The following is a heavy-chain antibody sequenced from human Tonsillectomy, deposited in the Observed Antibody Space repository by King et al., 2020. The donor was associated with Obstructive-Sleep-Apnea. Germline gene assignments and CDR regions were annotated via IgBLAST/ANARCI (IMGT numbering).Heavy chain of an antibody. Sequence: MQLQESGPGLVKPSETLSLTCTVSGGSINSSDYYWGWIRQSPGRGLEWIGSISYTGSTFSNPSLKSRVTISVDTSKNQFSLKLSSVTAADTAVYHCASPGEMDTIWDWGQGTLVTVAS. CDR1: GGSINSSDYY. V-gene: IGHV4-39*07. CDR2: ISYTGST. D-gene: IGHD5-24*01. J-gene: IGHJ4*02. CDR3: ASPGEMDTIWD.